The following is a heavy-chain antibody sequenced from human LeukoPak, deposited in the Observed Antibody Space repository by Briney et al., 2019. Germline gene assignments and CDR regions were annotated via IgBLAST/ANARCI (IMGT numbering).Heavy chain of an antibody. D-gene: IGHD3-22*01. V-gene: IGHV4-38-2*02. CDR3: ARDRSDYYDSSGSNVYYYYYYMDV. Sequence: YPSETLSLTCTVSGYSISSGYYWGWIRQPPGKGLEWIGSIYHSGSTYYNPSLKSRVTISVDTSKNQFSLKLSSVTAADTAVYYCARDRSDYYDSSGSNVYYYYYYMDVWGKGTTVTISS. J-gene: IGHJ6*03. CDR2: IYHSGST. CDR1: GYSISSGYY.